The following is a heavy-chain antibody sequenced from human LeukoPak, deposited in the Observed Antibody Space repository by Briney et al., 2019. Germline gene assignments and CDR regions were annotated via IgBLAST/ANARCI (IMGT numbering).Heavy chain of an antibody. CDR3: VRGKWEIPAVFDL. J-gene: IGHJ4*02. CDR2: ISATDTYI. D-gene: IGHD1-26*01. Sequence: GGSLRLSCAASGFTFNTYAMNWVRQAPGKGLEWVSLISATDTYIYYTDSVKGRFTISRDNAKNLLFLQMSSLRVEDTAVYYCVRGKWEIPAVFDLWGQGALVTVSS. CDR1: GFTFNTYA. V-gene: IGHV3-21*01.